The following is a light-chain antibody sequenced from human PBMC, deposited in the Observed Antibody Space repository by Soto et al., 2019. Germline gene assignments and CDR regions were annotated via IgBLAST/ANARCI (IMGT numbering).Light chain of an antibody. CDR2: GAS. Sequence: EIVLAQSPGTLSLPPGERATLSCRASQSIGGRKVAWFQQKPGQAPRLLIYGASSRGSGIPDRFSGGGSGTDFTLTISGLEPEDFAVYFCLQYETAPLTFGGGTRVDIK. CDR1: QSIGGRK. CDR3: LQYETAPLT. J-gene: IGKJ4*01. V-gene: IGKV3-20*01.